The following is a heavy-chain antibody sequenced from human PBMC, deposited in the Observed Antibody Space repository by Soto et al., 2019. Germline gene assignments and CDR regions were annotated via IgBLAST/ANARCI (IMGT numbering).Heavy chain of an antibody. Sequence: EVQLVESGGGLVKPGGSLRLSCAASGFTFSSYSMNWVRQAPGKGLEWVSSISSSSSFTYYADSVKGRFTISRDNAKNSLYLQMTSLRAEDTAVYYCARARGVRGENNWFDPWGQGTLVTVSS. CDR2: ISSSSSFT. J-gene: IGHJ5*02. CDR3: ARARGVRGENNWFDP. CDR1: GFTFSSYS. V-gene: IGHV3-21*01. D-gene: IGHD3-10*01.